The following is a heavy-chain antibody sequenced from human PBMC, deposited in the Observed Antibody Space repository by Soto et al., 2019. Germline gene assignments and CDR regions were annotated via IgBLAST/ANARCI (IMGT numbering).Heavy chain of an antibody. Sequence: SETLSLTCTVSGGSISSSSYYWGWIRQPPGKGLEWIGSIYYSGSTYYNPSLKSRVTISVDTSKNQFSLKLSSVTAADTAVYYCARHGGGGHDAFDIWGQGTMVTVSS. CDR1: GGSISSSSYY. CDR2: IYYSGST. CDR3: ARHGGGGHDAFDI. J-gene: IGHJ3*02. V-gene: IGHV4-39*01. D-gene: IGHD3-16*01.